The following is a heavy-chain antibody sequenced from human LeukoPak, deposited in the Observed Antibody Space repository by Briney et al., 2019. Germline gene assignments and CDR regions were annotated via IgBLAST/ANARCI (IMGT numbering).Heavy chain of an antibody. CDR2: IHYRGSS. V-gene: IGHV4-59*01. CDR3: ASARLYGSGNYPFGY. CDR1: GGSFSTYY. Sequence: SETLSLTCSVSGGSFSTYYWSWIRQPPGKGLEWIGYIHYRGSSNYNPSLKNRVTISIGTSKNQFSLKLRSVTAADTAVYYCASARLYGSGNYPFGYWGQGTLVTVSS. D-gene: IGHD3-10*01. J-gene: IGHJ4*02.